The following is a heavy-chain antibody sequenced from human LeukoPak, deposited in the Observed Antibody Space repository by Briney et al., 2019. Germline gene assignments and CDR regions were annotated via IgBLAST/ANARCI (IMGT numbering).Heavy chain of an antibody. Sequence: PSETLSLTCAVYGGSFSGYYWSWIRQPPGKGLEWIGEINHSGSTNYNPSLKSRVTISVDTSKNQFSLKLSSVTAADTAVYYCARQRRNRITIFGVVPDAFDIWGQGTMVTVSS. CDR1: GGSFSGYY. D-gene: IGHD3-3*01. CDR3: ARQRRNRITIFGVVPDAFDI. V-gene: IGHV4-34*01. CDR2: INHSGST. J-gene: IGHJ3*02.